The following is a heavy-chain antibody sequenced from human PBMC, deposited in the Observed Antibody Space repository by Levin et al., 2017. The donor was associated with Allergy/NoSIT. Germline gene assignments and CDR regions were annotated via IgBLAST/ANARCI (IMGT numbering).Heavy chain of an antibody. Sequence: GASVKVSCKASGYTFTGYYMHWVRQAPGQGLEWMGWINPNSGGTNYAQKFQGRVTMTRDTSISTAYMELSRLRSDDTAVYYCARDRAEYSSGWSTDWYFDLWGRGTLVTVSS. D-gene: IGHD6-19*01. V-gene: IGHV1-2*02. J-gene: IGHJ2*01. CDR3: ARDRAEYSSGWSTDWYFDL. CDR2: INPNSGGT. CDR1: GYTFTGYY.